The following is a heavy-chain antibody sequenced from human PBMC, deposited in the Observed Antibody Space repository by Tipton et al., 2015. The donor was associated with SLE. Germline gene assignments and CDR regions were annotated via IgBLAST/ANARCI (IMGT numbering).Heavy chain of an antibody. Sequence: TLSLTCTVSGGSISSSSYYWTWIRQHPGKALEWIGYIYYNGNTYYNPSLKSRATISADTSNNEFSLRLTSVTAADTAIYYCASPGGGSGSFDAFDIWGQGTMVTVSS. D-gene: IGHD3-10*01. V-gene: IGHV4-31*03. J-gene: IGHJ3*02. CDR1: GGSISSSSYY. CDR2: IYYNGNT. CDR3: ASPGGGSGSFDAFDI.